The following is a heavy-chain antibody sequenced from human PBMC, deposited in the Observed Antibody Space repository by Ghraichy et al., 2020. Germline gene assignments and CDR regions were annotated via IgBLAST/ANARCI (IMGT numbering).Heavy chain of an antibody. CDR1: DDSFSRYG. V-gene: IGHV1-18*01. J-gene: IGHJ4*02. CDR3: ARGGPLEAYGSSFDD. Sequence: ASVNVSCKSSDDSFSRYGFAWVQQAPGQGLEWMGWISAKNGHTKYAQKFQGRVTMTTDTSTRTVYMEMKSLRSDDTAVYFCARGGPLEAYGSSFDDWGQGTLVIVSS. D-gene: IGHD3-10*01. CDR2: ISAKNGHT.